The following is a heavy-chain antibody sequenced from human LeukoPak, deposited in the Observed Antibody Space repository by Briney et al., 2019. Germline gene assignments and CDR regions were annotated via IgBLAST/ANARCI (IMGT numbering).Heavy chain of an antibody. Sequence: RAGESLRLSCAAAGFTFNNFGMHWVRHAPGKGLEWVSFIGYEGVHKYYADSVKARFTISKDNSKATLYLQTNSLRPEDTAVYYCANDLHGGYSFDYCGQGTLVTVFS. CDR2: IGYEGVHK. J-gene: IGHJ4*02. CDR1: GFTFNNFG. CDR3: ANDLHGGYSFDY. D-gene: IGHD4-23*01. V-gene: IGHV3-30*02.